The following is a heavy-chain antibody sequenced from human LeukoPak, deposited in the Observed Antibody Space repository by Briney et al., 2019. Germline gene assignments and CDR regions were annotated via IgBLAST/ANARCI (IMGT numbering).Heavy chain of an antibody. CDR1: GFTFSSYG. D-gene: IGHD5-18*01. V-gene: IGHV3-33*01. CDR3: ARVDTAMVLYGMDV. Sequence: QIGGSLRLSCAASGFTFSSYGMHWVRQAPGKGLEWVAVIWYDGSNKYYADSVKGRFTISRDNSKNTLYLQMNSLRAEDTAVYYCARVDTAMVLYGMDVWGQGTTVTVSS. CDR2: IWYDGSNK. J-gene: IGHJ6*02.